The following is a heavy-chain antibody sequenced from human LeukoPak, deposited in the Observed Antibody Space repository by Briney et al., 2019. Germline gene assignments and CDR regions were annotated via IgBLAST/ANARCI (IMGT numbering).Heavy chain of an antibody. J-gene: IGHJ4*02. V-gene: IGHV3-23*01. CDR1: GFTFSSYA. D-gene: IGHD3-10*01. CDR2: ISGSGGST. Sequence: GGSLRLSCAASGFTFSSYAMSWVRQAPGKGLEWVSAISGSGGSTYYADSVKGRFTISRDNSKNTLYLQMNSLRAEDTALYYCAILRGRVTPGDYWGQGTLVTVSS. CDR3: AILRGRVTPGDY.